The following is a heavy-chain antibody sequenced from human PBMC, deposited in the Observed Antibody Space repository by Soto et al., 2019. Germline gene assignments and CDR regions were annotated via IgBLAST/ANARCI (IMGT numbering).Heavy chain of an antibody. CDR2: INHSGST. CDR1: GGSFSGYY. CDR3: AKNFDY. V-gene: IGHV4-34*01. Sequence: QVQLQQWGAGLLTPSETLSLTCVVSGGSFSGYYWSWIRQPPGKGLEWMGDINHSGSTNYNPSLKSRVTISVDTSRNQFSLRLSSVTAADTAVYYCAKNFDYWGQGTLVTVSS. J-gene: IGHJ4*02.